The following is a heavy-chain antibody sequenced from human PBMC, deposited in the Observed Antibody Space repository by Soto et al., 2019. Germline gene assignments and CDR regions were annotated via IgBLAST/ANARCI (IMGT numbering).Heavy chain of an antibody. J-gene: IGHJ6*02. CDR1: GYSFTSYW. D-gene: IGHD2-2*01. Sequence: PGASLKISCKGSGYSFTSYWIYWVRQLPGKGLEWMGRVDPSDSYTNYSPSFQGHVTISADKSISTAYLQWSSLKASDTAMYYCARLQMAYCSSTSCYAHYYYGMDVWGQGTTVTVSS. CDR3: ARLQMAYCSSTSCYAHYYYGMDV. V-gene: IGHV5-10-1*01. CDR2: VDPSDSYT.